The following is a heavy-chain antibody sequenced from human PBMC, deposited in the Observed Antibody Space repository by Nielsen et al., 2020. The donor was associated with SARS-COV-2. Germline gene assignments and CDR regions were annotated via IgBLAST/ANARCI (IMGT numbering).Heavy chain of an antibody. D-gene: IGHD2-2*01. CDR2: ISFYNGNT. V-gene: IGHV1-18*01. J-gene: IGHJ6*03. CDR3: ARSTITGYYYIDV. Sequence: ASVKVSCKASGYTFTTYGITWVRQAPGQGLEWMGRISFYNGNTNYAQKFQGRVTITADESTSTAYMELSSLRSEDTAVYYCARSTITGYYYIDVWGKGTTVTVSS. CDR1: GYTFTTYG.